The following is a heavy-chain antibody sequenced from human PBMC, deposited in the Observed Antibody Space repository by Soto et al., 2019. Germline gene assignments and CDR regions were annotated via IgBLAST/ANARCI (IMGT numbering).Heavy chain of an antibody. D-gene: IGHD3-22*01. Sequence: QVQLVQSGAEVKKPGASVKVSCKASGYTFTSYGISWVRQAPGQGLEWMGWISAYNGNTNYAQKLQGRVTMTTDTSTSTAYMELRSLRSDDAAVYYCARDSETCCYDSSGYTDAFDIWGQGTMVTVSS. J-gene: IGHJ3*02. CDR2: ISAYNGNT. CDR1: GYTFTSYG. V-gene: IGHV1-18*01. CDR3: ARDSETCCYDSSGYTDAFDI.